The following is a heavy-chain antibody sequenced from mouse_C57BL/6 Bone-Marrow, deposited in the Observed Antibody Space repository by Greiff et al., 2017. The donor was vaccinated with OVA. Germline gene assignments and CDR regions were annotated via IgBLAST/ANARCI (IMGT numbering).Heavy chain of an antibody. Sequence: EVQLVESGPGMVKPSQSLSLTCTVTGYSITSGYDWHWIRHFPGNKLEWMGYISYSGSTNYNPSLKSRISITHDTSKNHFFLKLNSVTTEDTATYYCARDSTMIRKGFAYWGQGTLVTVSA. CDR3: ARDSTMIRKGFAY. J-gene: IGHJ3*01. V-gene: IGHV3-1*01. D-gene: IGHD2-4*01. CDR2: ISYSGST. CDR1: GYSITSGYD.